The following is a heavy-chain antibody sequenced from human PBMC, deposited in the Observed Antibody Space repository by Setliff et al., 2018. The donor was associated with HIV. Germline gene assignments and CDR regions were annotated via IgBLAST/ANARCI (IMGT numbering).Heavy chain of an antibody. CDR3: SRYYFGSASRNFYQFMDV. V-gene: IGHV4-61*02. CDR1: GGSISSCSCY. CDR2: IYASGNT. Sequence: KTSETLSLTCNFSGGSISSCSCYWNWIRQPAGKGLEWIGRIYASGNTTYNPSLKGRVTISIDTSKNQFSLWLTSVTAADTAVYYCSRYYFGSASRNFYQFMDVWGKGTTVTVSS. J-gene: IGHJ6*03. D-gene: IGHD3-10*01.